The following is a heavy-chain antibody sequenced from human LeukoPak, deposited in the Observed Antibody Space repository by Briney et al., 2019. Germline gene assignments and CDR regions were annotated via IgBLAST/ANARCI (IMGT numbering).Heavy chain of an antibody. CDR2: ISGSGGST. Sequence: TGGSLRLSCAASGFTFSSYAMSWVRQAPGKGLEWVSAISGSGGSTYYADSVRGRFTISRDNAENSLYLQMNSLRVEDTAVYYCARAPTVLGGYWSSSSCQADYWGQGTLVTVSS. V-gene: IGHV3-23*01. J-gene: IGHJ4*02. D-gene: IGHD2-2*01. CDR1: GFTFSSYA. CDR3: ARAPTVLGGYWSSSSCQADY.